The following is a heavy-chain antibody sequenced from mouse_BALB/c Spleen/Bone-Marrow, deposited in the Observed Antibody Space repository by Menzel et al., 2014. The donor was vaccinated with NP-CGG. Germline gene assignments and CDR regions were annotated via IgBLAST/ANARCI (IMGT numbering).Heavy chain of an antibody. CDR1: GYTFTSYY. J-gene: IGHJ2*01. Sequence: VQLQQSGAELVKPGASVKLSCKTSGYTFTSYYMYWVKQSHGKSLEWIGRVNPNNDGTTYTQKFKGKAILTVDKSSSTAYMELRSLTSEDSAVYYCARRDYGDYWGQGTTLTVSS. CDR2: VNPNNDGT. CDR3: ARRDYGDY. D-gene: IGHD1-1*02. V-gene: IGHV1-26*01.